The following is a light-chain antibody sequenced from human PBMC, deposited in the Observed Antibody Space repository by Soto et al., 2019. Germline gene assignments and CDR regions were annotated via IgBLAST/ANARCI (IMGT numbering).Light chain of an antibody. V-gene: IGLV2-11*01. CDR3: CSFAGSYTFWV. J-gene: IGLJ3*02. Sequence: QSVLTQPRSVSGSPGQSVTISCTGTSSDVGDYNYVSWYQQYPGKAPKLVIYDVSKRPSGVPDRVSGSKSGNTASLTISGLQAEDEADDYCCSFAGSYTFWVFGGGTKLTVL. CDR2: DVS. CDR1: SSDVGDYNY.